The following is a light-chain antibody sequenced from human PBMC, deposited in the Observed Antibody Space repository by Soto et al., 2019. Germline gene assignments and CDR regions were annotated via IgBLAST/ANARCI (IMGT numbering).Light chain of an antibody. V-gene: IGKV3-20*01. J-gene: IGKJ1*01. CDR3: QQYGSSGT. CDR1: QSVSSN. CDR2: GAG. Sequence: EMMLTQSPATLSVSPGERATFSFRASQSVSSNLAWYQQKPGQAPRLLIYGAGTRAAGVPVRFSGSGSGTDFTLTISRLEPEDFAVYYCQQYGSSGTFGQGTKVDI.